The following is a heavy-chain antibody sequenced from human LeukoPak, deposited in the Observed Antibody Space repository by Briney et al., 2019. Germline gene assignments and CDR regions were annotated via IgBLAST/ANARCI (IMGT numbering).Heavy chain of an antibody. CDR3: ARERSSSWYSYYYGMDV. CDR2: IWYDGSNK. Sequence: SGGSLRLSCAASGFTFSSYGMHWVRRAPGKGLEWVAVIWYDGSNKYYADSVKGRFTISRDNSKNTLYLQMNSLRAEDTAVYYCARERSSSWYSYYYGMDVWGQGTTVTVSS. J-gene: IGHJ6*02. CDR1: GFTFSSYG. D-gene: IGHD6-13*01. V-gene: IGHV3-33*01.